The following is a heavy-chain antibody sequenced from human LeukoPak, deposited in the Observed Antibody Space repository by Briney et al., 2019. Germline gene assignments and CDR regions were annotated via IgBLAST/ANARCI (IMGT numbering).Heavy chain of an antibody. CDR2: IWYDGSNK. CDR3: AKDMGYSSSWYVDY. Sequence: GGSLRLSCAASGFTFSSYGMHWVRQAPGKGLEWVAVIWYDGSNKYYADSVKGRFTISRDNAKNSLYLQMNSLRAEDTALYYCAKDMGYSSSWYVDYWGQGTLVTVSS. V-gene: IGHV3-33*03. J-gene: IGHJ4*02. D-gene: IGHD6-13*01. CDR1: GFTFSSYG.